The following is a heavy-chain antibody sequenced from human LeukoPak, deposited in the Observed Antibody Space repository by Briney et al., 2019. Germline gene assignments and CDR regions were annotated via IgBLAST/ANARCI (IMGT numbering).Heavy chain of an antibody. CDR2: INTNTGNP. V-gene: IGHV7-4-1*02. Sequence: ASVKVSCKASGYTFTSYAMNWVRQAPGQGLEWMGWINTNTGNPTYAQGFTGRFVFSLDTSVSTAYLQISSLKAEDTAVYYCARDENYDFWSGYYTLHNWFDPWGQGTLVTVSS. D-gene: IGHD3-3*01. CDR1: GYTFTSYA. CDR3: ARDENYDFWSGYYTLHNWFDP. J-gene: IGHJ5*02.